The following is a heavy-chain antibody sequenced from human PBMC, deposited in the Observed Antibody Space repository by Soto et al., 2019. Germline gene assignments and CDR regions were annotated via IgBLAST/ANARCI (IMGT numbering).Heavy chain of an antibody. J-gene: IGHJ4*02. CDR1: GFTFSSYG. CDR3: AKESWHSSSWYYFDY. CDR2: ISYDGSNK. D-gene: IGHD6-13*01. Sequence: QVQLVESGGGVVQPGRSLRLSCAASGFTFSSYGMHWVRQAPGKGLEGVAVISYDGSNKYYADSVKGRITISRDNSKNTLYLQRNSLRAEDTAVYYCAKESWHSSSWYYFDYWGQGTLVTVSS. V-gene: IGHV3-30*18.